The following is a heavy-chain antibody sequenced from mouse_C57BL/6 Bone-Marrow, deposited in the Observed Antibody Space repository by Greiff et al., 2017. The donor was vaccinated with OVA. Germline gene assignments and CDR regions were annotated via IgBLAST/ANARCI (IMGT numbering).Heavy chain of an antibody. Sequence: EVKLVESGGGLVQPGGSLSLSCAASGFTFTDYYMSWVRQPPGKALEWLGFIRNKANGYTTEYSASVKGRFTISRDNSQSILYLQMNDLRAEDSATYYCARYGHDGYFYAMDYWGQGTSVTVSS. CDR3: ARYGHDGYFYAMDY. CDR1: GFTFTDYY. D-gene: IGHD2-3*01. CDR2: IRNKANGYTT. V-gene: IGHV7-3*01. J-gene: IGHJ4*01.